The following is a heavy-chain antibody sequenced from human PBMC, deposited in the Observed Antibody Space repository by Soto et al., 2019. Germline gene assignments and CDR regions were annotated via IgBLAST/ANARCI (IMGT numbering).Heavy chain of an antibody. CDR3: ASNMVFGEYGMDG. CDR2: ISGSAGSI. V-gene: IGHV3-23*01. D-gene: IGHD3-10*02. CDR1: GFTFSSYA. J-gene: IGHJ6*02. Sequence: EVQLLESGGGLVQPGGSLRLSCAASGFTFSSYAMSWVRQAPGKGLEWVSAISGSAGSIYYADSVKGRFTSSRDNSMNTLYLQMNSLRAEDTAVYYCASNMVFGEYGMDGWGQGTTVTVSS.